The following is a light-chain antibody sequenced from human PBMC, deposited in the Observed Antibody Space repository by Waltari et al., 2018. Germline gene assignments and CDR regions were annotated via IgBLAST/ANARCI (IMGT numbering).Light chain of an antibody. Sequence: IILTQSPATLSVSPGGTATLSCRASQSISSNLAWYQQKPGQTPRLLMYGASTRASGVPGRLSVSGSGTEFTLTISSLQSEDFAVYYCQQYNNWPPLTFGGGTKVEI. CDR2: GAS. J-gene: IGKJ4*01. V-gene: IGKV3-15*01. CDR3: QQYNNWPPLT. CDR1: QSISSN.